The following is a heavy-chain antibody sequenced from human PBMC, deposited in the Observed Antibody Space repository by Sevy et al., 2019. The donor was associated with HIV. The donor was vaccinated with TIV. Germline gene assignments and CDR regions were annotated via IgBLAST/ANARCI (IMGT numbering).Heavy chain of an antibody. CDR1: GGSMNIYY. CDR3: ARVGFNWTDVAY. V-gene: IGHV4-59*01. D-gene: IGHD1-20*01. J-gene: IGHJ4*02. Sequence: SETLSLTCTVSGGSMNIYYWSWIRQPPGKGLEWIGYIYYSGSTNYNPSLKSRVTISVDTSKNQFSLKLRSVTAADTAVYYCARVGFNWTDVAYWGPGTLVTVSS. CDR2: IYYSGST.